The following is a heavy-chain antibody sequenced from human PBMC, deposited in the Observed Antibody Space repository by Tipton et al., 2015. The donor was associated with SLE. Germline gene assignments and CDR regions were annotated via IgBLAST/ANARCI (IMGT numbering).Heavy chain of an antibody. CDR1: GGSMSSDY. CDR3: ARAGHRNSWFVDF. Sequence: TLSLTCTVSGGSMSSDYWTWVRQPPGKGLEWIGYMHSSGSTNYNRSLKSRVSISVDTSKNQFSLKLSSVTAADTAVYYCARAGHRNSWFVDFWGQGTPVTVSS. V-gene: IGHV4-59*08. D-gene: IGHD6-13*01. J-gene: IGHJ4*02. CDR2: MHSSGST.